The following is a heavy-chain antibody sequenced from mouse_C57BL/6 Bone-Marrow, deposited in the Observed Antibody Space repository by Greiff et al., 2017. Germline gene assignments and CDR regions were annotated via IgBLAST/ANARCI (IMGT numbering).Heavy chain of an antibody. CDR3: TRGHWDDGDY. J-gene: IGHJ2*01. V-gene: IGHV1-15*01. CDR1: GYTFTDYE. D-gene: IGHD4-1*01. CDR2: IDPETGGT. Sequence: VQLQQSGAELVRPGASVTLSCKASGYTFTDYEMHWVKQTPVHGLEWIGAIDPETGGTAYNQKFKGKAILTADKSSSTADMELRSLTSEDSAVYYCTRGHWDDGDYWGQGTTLTVSS.